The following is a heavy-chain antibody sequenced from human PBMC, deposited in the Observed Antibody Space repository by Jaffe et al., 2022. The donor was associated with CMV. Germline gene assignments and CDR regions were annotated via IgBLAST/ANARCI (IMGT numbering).Heavy chain of an antibody. Sequence: QVQLQQSGPGLVKPSQTLSLTCAISGDSVSSNSAAWNWIRQSPSRGLEWLGRTYYRSKWYNDYAVSVKSRITINPDTSKNQFSLQLNSVTPEDTAVYYCARDEYYYDSSGYYYNFAAFDYWGQGTLVTVSS. CDR1: GDSVSSNSAA. CDR2: TYYRSKWYN. V-gene: IGHV6-1*01. D-gene: IGHD3-22*01. J-gene: IGHJ4*02. CDR3: ARDEYYYDSSGYYYNFAAFDY.